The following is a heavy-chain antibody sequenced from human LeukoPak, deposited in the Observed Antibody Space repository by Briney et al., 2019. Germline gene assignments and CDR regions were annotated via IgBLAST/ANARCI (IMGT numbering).Heavy chain of an antibody. CDR3: ARALNLHTLDY. J-gene: IGHJ4*02. D-gene: IGHD1-1*01. CDR1: GGSISSSSYY. V-gene: IGHV4-39*01. Sequence: KPSETLSLTCTVSGGSISSSSYYWGWIRQPPGKGLEWIGSIYYSGSTYYNPSLKSRVTISVDTSKNQFSLKLSSVTAADTAVYYCARALNLHTLDYWGPGTLVTVSS. CDR2: IYYSGST.